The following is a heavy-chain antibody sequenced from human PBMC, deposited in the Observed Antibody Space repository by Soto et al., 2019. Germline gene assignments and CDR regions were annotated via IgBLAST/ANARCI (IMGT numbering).Heavy chain of an antibody. CDR3: ARLSLEYYFDY. J-gene: IGHJ4*02. CDR2: TRNKANSYTT. CDR1: GFTFSDHY. Sequence: GGSLRLSCAASGFTFSDHYMDWVRQAPGKGLEWVGRTRNKANSYTTEYAASVKGRFTISRDDSKNSLYLQMNSLKTEDTAVNYCARLSLEYYFDYWGQGTLVTVSS. V-gene: IGHV3-72*01.